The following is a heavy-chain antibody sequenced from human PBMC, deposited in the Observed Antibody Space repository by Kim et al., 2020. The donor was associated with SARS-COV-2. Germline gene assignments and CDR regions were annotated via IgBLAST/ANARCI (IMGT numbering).Heavy chain of an antibody. CDR3: AGCSACCSGLCALDV. D-gene: IGHD2-15*01. CDR1: GFSFSGYT. V-gene: IGHV3-21*01. Sequence: GGSLRLSCAASGFSFSGYTMRWVRQAPGKGLEWVASISAISSHIHYADSVKGRFTISRDNAKNTLSLQINSLSAGDTAVYYCAGCSACCSGLCALDVWGQGTTVAVSS. J-gene: IGHJ6*02. CDR2: ISAISSHI.